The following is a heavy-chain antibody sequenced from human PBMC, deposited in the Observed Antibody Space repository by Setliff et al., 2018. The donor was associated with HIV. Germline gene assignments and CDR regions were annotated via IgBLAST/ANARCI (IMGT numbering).Heavy chain of an antibody. Sequence: SETLSLTCTVSGASITSHYWSWIRQSPGRELEWIGYIYSTGSTNYNPSLQSRVSISMDASKNKFSLKLTSVTSADTAVYYFAKGAGFYGDYTFDYWGQGNLVTVLL. V-gene: IGHV4-59*11. J-gene: IGHJ4*02. D-gene: IGHD4-17*01. CDR1: GASITSHY. CDR2: IYSTGST. CDR3: AKGAGFYGDYTFDY.